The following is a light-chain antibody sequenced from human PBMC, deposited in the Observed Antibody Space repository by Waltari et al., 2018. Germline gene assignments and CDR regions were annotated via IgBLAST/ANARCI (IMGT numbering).Light chain of an antibody. Sequence: QSALTQPRSVSGSPGQSVTISCTGTSSDVGGYNYVSWHQQHPGKAPKLMIYDVSKRPSGLPDRFSGSKSCNTASLTISVLQAEDEADYYCCSYAGSYTWVFGGGTKLTVL. CDR2: DVS. V-gene: IGLV2-11*01. J-gene: IGLJ3*02. CDR3: CSYAGSYTWV. CDR1: SSDVGGYNY.